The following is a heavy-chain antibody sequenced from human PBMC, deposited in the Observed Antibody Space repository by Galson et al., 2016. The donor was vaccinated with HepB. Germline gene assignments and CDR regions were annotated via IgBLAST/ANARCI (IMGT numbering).Heavy chain of an antibody. Sequence: SLRLSCAASGFSFDDYAMHWVRQVPGKGLEWVAGISWNSAQIHYADSVKGRFTISRDNSKNSLDLQMNSLRGDDTAFYYCTKGTGYFGGPPDYWGQGTLVTVSS. CDR2: ISWNSAQI. CDR3: TKGTGYFGGPPDY. D-gene: IGHD3-9*01. CDR1: GFSFDDYA. J-gene: IGHJ4*02. V-gene: IGHV3-9*01.